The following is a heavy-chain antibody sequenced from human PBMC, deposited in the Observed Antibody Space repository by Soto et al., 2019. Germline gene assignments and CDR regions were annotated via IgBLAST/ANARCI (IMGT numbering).Heavy chain of an antibody. CDR1: GGTFIKYA. CDR2: TIPMFGTP. CDR3: ARPLRDRSYCCGMAV. D-gene: IGHD3-22*01. Sequence: QVQLVQSGAEMQQPGASVRVSCKASGGTFIKYAFSWVRQAPGQGLEWLGGTIPMFGTPNYAQEFQGRVAISADESTATVYMELSSLRSEDTAVYLCARPLRDRSYCCGMAVWGQGTTVTVSA. J-gene: IGHJ6*01. V-gene: IGHV1-69*01.